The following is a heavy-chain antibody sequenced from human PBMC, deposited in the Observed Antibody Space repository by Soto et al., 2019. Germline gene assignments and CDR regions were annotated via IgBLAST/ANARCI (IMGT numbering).Heavy chain of an antibody. CDR2: INGDGASL. V-gene: IGHV3-74*03. Sequence: EVRLEEAGGGFVQPGGSLRVSGSGSGFIFSSFWMHWVRQGLGKGLEWVSRINGDGASLAYADSVKGRFSISRDNVKNTLHLQMNSLGADDTAVYFCAREGSLGLDVWGRGTTVTVSS. D-gene: IGHD3-10*01. J-gene: IGHJ6*02. CDR1: GFIFSSFW. CDR3: AREGSLGLDV.